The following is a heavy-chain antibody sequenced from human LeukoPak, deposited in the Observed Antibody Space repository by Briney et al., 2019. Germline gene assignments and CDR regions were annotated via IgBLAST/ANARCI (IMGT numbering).Heavy chain of an antibody. CDR2: IYYSRST. V-gene: IGHV4-39*01. CDR1: GGSISSSSYY. CDR3: ARRITFGGVEED. Sequence: PWETLSLTCTVSGGSISSSSYYWGWIRQPPGKGLEWIGSIYYSRSTYYNPSLKSRVTISVDTSKNQFSLKLSSVTAADTAVYYCARRITFGGVEEDWGQGTLVTVCS. J-gene: IGHJ4*02. D-gene: IGHD3-16*01.